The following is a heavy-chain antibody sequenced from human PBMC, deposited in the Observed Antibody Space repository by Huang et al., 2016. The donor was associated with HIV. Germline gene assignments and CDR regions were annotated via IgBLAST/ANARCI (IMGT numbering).Heavy chain of an antibody. J-gene: IGHJ4*02. D-gene: IGHD2-15*01. CDR2: ISDSGGYT. CDR3: VIAAHYFDY. CDR1: GFIFSSYA. V-gene: IGHV3-23*01. Sequence: EVQLLESGGGSVQPGGSLRLSCEASGFIFSSYAMSWARQAPGKGLEWVSTISDSGGYTYYADSVKGRFTISRDNSKDTLYLQMNSLRAEDTAVYYCVIAAHYFDYWGQGTLVTVSS.